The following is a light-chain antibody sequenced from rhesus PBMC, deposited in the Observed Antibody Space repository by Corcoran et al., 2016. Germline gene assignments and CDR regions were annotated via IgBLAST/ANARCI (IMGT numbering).Light chain of an antibody. CDR2: GAY. CDR1: QSVSSY. V-gene: IGKV3-10*01. Sequence: ILTQSPATLSLSPGERATLSCRASQSVSSYLAWYQQKPGQAPRLLIYGAYSRATGIPDRFSGSGSGTDFTLTISSLEPEDVGVYHCYQHSSGYSFGQGTKVEIK. J-gene: IGKJ2*01. CDR3: YQHSSGYS.